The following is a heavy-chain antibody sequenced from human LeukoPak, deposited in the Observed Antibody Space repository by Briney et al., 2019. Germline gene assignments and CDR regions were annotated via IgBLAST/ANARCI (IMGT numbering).Heavy chain of an antibody. D-gene: IGHD6-19*01. CDR3: ARVYSSGWYGAFDI. J-gene: IGHJ3*02. Sequence: ASVKVSCKASGYTFTSYDSNWVRQATGQGLEWMGWMNPNSGNTGYAQKFQGRVTITRNTSISTAYMELSSLRSEDTAVYYCARVYSSGWYGAFDIWGQGTMVTVSS. V-gene: IGHV1-8*03. CDR1: GYTFTSYD. CDR2: MNPNSGNT.